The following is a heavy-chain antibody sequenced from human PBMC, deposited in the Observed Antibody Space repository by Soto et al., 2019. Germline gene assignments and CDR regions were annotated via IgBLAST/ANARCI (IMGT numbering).Heavy chain of an antibody. D-gene: IGHD6-13*01. CDR3: ARNGLYTAEAHWAFDY. V-gene: IGHV4-4*02. CDR1: GDAISSSNW. J-gene: IGHJ4*02. Sequence: QVQLQESGPGLVKPSGTLSLTCAVSGDAISSSNWWSWVRQPPGKGLEWIGEIYHNGNTNYNPSLKSRFTMSRDKSKNQCSRKLGSVTAADTAVYYCARNGLYTAEAHWAFDYWGQGTLVTVSS. CDR2: IYHNGNT.